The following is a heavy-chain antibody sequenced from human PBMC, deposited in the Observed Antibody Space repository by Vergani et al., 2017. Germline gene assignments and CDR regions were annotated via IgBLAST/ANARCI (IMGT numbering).Heavy chain of an antibody. CDR1: GGSFSGYY. D-gene: IGHD3-3*01. CDR3: ARSGSNYDFWSGYYTGYMDV. CDR2: INHSGST. Sequence: QVQLQQWGAGLLKPSETLSLTCAVYGGSFSGYYWSWIRQPPGKGLEWIGEINHSGSTNYNPSLKSRVTISVDTSKNQFSLKLSSVTAADTAVYYCARSGSNYDFWSGYYTGYMDVWGKGTTVTVSS. J-gene: IGHJ6*03. V-gene: IGHV4-34*01.